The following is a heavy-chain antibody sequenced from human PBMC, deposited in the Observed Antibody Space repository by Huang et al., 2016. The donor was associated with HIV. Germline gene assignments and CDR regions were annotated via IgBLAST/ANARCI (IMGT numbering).Heavy chain of an antibody. V-gene: IGHV3-74*01. J-gene: IGHJ4*02. D-gene: IGHD3-22*01. CDR2: INIDGSST. CDR1: GFSISSYW. Sequence: EVQLVESGGGLVQPGGSLRLSCAASGFSISSYWMHWVRQAPGKGLVWVSRINIDGSSTSDADSVKGRFTISRDNAKNTLYLQMNSLRAEDTAVYYCARDPRIQSWLNFFDYWGQGTLVSVSS. CDR3: ARDPRIQSWLNFFDY.